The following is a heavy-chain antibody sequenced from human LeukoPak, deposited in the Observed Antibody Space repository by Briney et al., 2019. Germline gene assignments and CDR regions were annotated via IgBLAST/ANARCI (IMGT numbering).Heavy chain of an antibody. CDR1: GFSFRNYG. Sequence: PGGSLRLSCEVSGFSFRNYGMHWVRQAPGKGLKWVAVIWYDGSNKYYADSVKGRFTISRDNSKNTLYLQMNSLRVEDTAVYYCARDGPAGDHGVTRYYFDYWGQGALVTVSS. V-gene: IGHV3-33*01. J-gene: IGHJ4*02. CDR3: ARDGPAGDHGVTRYYFDY. D-gene: IGHD4-17*01. CDR2: IWYDGSNK.